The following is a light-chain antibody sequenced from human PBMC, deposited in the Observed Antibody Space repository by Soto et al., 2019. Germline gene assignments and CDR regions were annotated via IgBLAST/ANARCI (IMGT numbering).Light chain of an antibody. CDR3: ASYTDRKTL. Sequence: QSVLTQPASVSGSPGQSITISCTGTSSDVGAYNSVSWYQQYPGKAPKLMIYEVSNRPSGVSDRFSASKSGNTASLTISGLQPEDEADYYCASYTDRKTLFGGGTKLTVL. V-gene: IGLV2-14*01. CDR2: EVS. CDR1: SSDVGAYNS. J-gene: IGLJ2*01.